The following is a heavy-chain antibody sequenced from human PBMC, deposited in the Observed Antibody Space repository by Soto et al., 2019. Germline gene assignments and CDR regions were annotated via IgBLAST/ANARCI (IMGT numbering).Heavy chain of an antibody. CDR1: GGSISSSSYY. J-gene: IGHJ4*02. CDR2: IYYSGST. Sequence: QLQLQESGPGLVKPSETLSLTCTVSGGSISSSSYYWGWIRQPPGKELEWIGSIYYSGSTYYNPSIKSRVTISVDTFKNQFSLKLSSVTAADTAVYYCARYQRIEGSFDYWGQGTLVTVSS. CDR3: ARYQRIEGSFDY. D-gene: IGHD1-26*01. V-gene: IGHV4-39*01.